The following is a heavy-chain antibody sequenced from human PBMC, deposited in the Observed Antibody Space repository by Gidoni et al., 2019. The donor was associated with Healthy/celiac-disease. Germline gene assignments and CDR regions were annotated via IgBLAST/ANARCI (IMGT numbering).Heavy chain of an antibody. CDR1: GFTFSRLG. Sequence: QVQLVESEGGVVQPWRSLRLSCTTSGFTFSRLGMHWVRPAPRKGLEWVAVIVYDGSNKYYADSVKGRFTISRDNSKNTLYLQMNSLRAEDTAVYYCAKLSCSSTSCPPWDYMDVWGKGTTVTVSS. J-gene: IGHJ6*03. CDR3: AKLSCSSTSCPPWDYMDV. D-gene: IGHD2-2*01. V-gene: IGHV3-30*18. CDR2: IVYDGSNK.